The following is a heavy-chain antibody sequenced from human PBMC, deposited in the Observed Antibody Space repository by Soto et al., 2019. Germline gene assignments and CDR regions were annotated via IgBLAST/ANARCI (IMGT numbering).Heavy chain of an antibody. J-gene: IGHJ4*02. CDR2: INPNSGGT. V-gene: IGHV1-2*04. CDR3: ARDLEYCGGDCYSEGMDY. CDR1: GYTFTGYY. D-gene: IGHD2-21*02. Sequence: QVPLVQSGAEVKKPGASVKVSCKASGYTFTGYYMHWVRQAPGQGLEWMGWINPNSGGTNYAQKFQGWVTMTRDTSISTAWVELSRLRSDDTAVYSCARDLEYCGGDCYSEGMDYWGQRTLVTVSS.